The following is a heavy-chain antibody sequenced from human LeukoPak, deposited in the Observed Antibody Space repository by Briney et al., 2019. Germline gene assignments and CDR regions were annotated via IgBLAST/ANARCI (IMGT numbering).Heavy chain of an antibody. V-gene: IGHV1-18*01. Sequence: ASVKVSCKASGYTFTSYGISWVRQAPGQGLEWMGWISAYNGDTNCAQKLQGRVTMTTDTSTSTAYMELRSLRSDDTAVYYCARAQSLLLSYGTGDSWGQGTLVTVSS. D-gene: IGHD3-22*01. CDR2: ISAYNGDT. J-gene: IGHJ4*02. CDR3: ARAQSLLLSYGTGDS. CDR1: GYTFTSYG.